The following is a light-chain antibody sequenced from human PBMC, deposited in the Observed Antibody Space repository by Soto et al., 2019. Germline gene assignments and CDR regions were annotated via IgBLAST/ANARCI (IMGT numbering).Light chain of an antibody. J-gene: IGKJ1*01. CDR1: QAISNY. CDR3: QKYNSAPWT. Sequence: DIQMTQSPSSLSASVGDRVTITCRASQAISNYLAWYQQKPGQVPNLLIYGASTLQSGVPSRFSGSGSGTDFTLTISSLQPEDVATYYCQKYNSAPWTFGQGTKVEIK. V-gene: IGKV1-27*01. CDR2: GAS.